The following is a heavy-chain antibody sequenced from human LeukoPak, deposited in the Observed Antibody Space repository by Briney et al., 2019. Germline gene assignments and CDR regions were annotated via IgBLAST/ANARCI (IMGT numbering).Heavy chain of an antibody. V-gene: IGHV3-30-3*01. CDR3: ARSGGTSSLYFYGMDV. CDR2: ISYDGSNK. Sequence: PGGSLRLSCAASGFTFSSYAMHWVRQAPGKGLEWVAVISYDGSNKYYADSVKGRFTISRDNSKNTLYLQVNSLRAEDTTVCYCARSGGTSSLYFYGMDVWGQGTTVTVSS. CDR1: GFTFSSYA. J-gene: IGHJ6*02. D-gene: IGHD2-2*01.